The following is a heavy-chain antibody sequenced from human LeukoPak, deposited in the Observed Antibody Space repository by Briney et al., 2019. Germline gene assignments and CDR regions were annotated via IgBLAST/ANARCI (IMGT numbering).Heavy chain of an antibody. CDR1: SGSINSGSYY. Sequence: SETLSLTCTVSSGSINSGSYYWNWIRQPAGKGLEWIGRIYSSGSTNYNPSLKSRVTISVDTSKNQFSLKLSSVTAADTAVYYCARGPLTVTRGFDPWGQGTLVTVSS. V-gene: IGHV4-61*02. J-gene: IGHJ5*02. D-gene: IGHD4-17*01. CDR3: ARGPLTVTRGFDP. CDR2: IYSSGST.